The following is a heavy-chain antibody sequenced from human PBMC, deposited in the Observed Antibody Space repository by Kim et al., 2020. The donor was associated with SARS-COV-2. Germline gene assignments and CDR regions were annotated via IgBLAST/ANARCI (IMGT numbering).Heavy chain of an antibody. Sequence: ASVKVSCKSSGYTFTSYAMNWVRQAPGQGLEWMGWINTNTGNPTYAQGFTGRFVFSLDTSVSTAYLQISSLKAEDTAVYYCARDWVEYSSTVTSGADYWGQGTLVTVSS. V-gene: IGHV7-4-1*02. D-gene: IGHD4-17*01. CDR2: INTNTGNP. CDR3: ARDWVEYSSTVTSGADY. CDR1: GYTFTSYA. J-gene: IGHJ4*02.